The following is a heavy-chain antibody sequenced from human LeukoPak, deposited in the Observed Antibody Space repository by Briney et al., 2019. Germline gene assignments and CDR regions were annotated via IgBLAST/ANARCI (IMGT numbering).Heavy chain of an antibody. CDR2: FDPEDGET. V-gene: IGHV1-24*01. J-gene: IGHJ4*02. Sequence: GASVKVSCKVSGYTLTELSMHWVRQAPGKGLEWMGGFDPEDGETIYAQKFQGRVTMTEDTSTDTAYMELSSLRSEDTAVYYCARVGGGNPYYDFWSGYYNGRIYYFDYWGQGTLVTVSS. D-gene: IGHD3-3*01. CDR1: GYTLTELS. CDR3: ARVGGGNPYYDFWSGYYNGRIYYFDY.